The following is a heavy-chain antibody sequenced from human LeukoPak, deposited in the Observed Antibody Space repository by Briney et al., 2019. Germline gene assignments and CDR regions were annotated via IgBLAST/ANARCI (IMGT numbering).Heavy chain of an antibody. J-gene: IGHJ4*02. V-gene: IGHV3-21*01. CDR1: GFTFSSYS. CDR3: ARGSSGWYY. CDR2: ISSSSSYI. Sequence: GGSLRLSCAASGFTFSSYSMNWVRQAPGKGLEWVSSISSSSSYIHYADSVKGRFTISRDNAKNSLYLQMNGLRAEDTAVYYCARGSSGWYYWGQGTLVTVSS. D-gene: IGHD6-19*01.